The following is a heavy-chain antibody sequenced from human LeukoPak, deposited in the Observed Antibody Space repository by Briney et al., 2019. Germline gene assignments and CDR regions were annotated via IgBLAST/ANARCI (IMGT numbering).Heavy chain of an antibody. D-gene: IGHD2-2*02. CDR1: GYTLTELS. Sequence: GASVKVSCKVSGYTLTELSMHWVRQAPGQGLEWMGIINPSGGSTSYAQKFQGRVTMTRDTSTSTVYMELSSLRSEDTAVYYCARGRYCSSTSCYTRFDPWGQGTLVTVSS. CDR3: ARGRYCSSTSCYTRFDP. J-gene: IGHJ5*02. V-gene: IGHV1-46*01. CDR2: INPSGGST.